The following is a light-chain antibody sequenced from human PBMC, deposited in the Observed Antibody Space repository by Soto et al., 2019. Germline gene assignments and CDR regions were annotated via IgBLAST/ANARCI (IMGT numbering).Light chain of an antibody. Sequence: QSVLTQPPSASGTPGQRVTISCSGSSSNIGSNTVDWYQHLPGTAPKLLIYSDNRRPSGVPDRFSGSKSVTSASLAISGLQSEDEADYYCEVWDDSLNGWVFGGGTKVTVL. CDR3: EVWDDSLNGWV. V-gene: IGLV1-44*01. CDR1: SSNIGSNT. CDR2: SDN. J-gene: IGLJ3*02.